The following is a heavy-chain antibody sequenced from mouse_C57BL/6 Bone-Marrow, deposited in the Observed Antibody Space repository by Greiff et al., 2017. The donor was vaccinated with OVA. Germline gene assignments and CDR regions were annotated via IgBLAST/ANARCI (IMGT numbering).Heavy chain of an antibody. Sequence: QVQLQQPGAELVMPGASVKLSCKASGYTFTRYWMPWVKQRPGQGLAWIGEIDPSDSYTNSNQKFKGKSTLTVDKSSSTAYMQLSSLTSEDSAVYYCARPGSRTWYFDGWGTGTTVTVSS. CDR3: ARPGSRTWYFDG. D-gene: IGHD1-1*01. J-gene: IGHJ1*03. CDR2: IDPSDSYT. V-gene: IGHV1-69*01. CDR1: GYTFTRYW.